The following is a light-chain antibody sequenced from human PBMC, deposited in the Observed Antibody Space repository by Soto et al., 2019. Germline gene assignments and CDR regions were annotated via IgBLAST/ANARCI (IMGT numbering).Light chain of an antibody. V-gene: IGKV3-20*01. CDR3: QQYGSSPPIT. J-gene: IGKJ5*01. CDR1: QSISSN. CDR2: GAS. Sequence: EREMTQSPATLSVSPGERATLSCRASQSISSNLAWYQQKPGQAPRLLIYGASSRATGIPDRFSGSGSGTDFTLTISRLEPEDFAVYYCQQYGSSPPITFGQGTRLEIK.